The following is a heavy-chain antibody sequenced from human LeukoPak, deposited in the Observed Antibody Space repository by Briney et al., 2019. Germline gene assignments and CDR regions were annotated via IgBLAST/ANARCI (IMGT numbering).Heavy chain of an antibody. V-gene: IGHV4-38-2*02. CDR1: GHSVSSGDY. CDR3: ARRHSGNYRYYFDY. Sequence: SETLSLTCIVSGHSVSSGDYWGWIRQPPGKGLEWIGTISQSGSLYYNPSLKSRVTISVDTSKNQFSLKLTSVTAADTAVYYCARRHSGNYRYYFDYWGQGTLVTVSS. J-gene: IGHJ4*02. D-gene: IGHD1-26*01. CDR2: ISQSGSL.